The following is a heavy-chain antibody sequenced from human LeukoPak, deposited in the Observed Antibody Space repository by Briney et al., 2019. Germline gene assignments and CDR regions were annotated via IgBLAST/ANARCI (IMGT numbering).Heavy chain of an antibody. Sequence: PSGTLSLTCAVSGGSISSSNWWSWVRQPPGKGLEWIGSIYYSGSTYYNPSLKSRVTISVDTSKNQFSLKLSSVTAADTAVYYCARRAIAVAGTFDYWGQGTLVTVSS. J-gene: IGHJ4*02. CDR1: GGSISSSNW. D-gene: IGHD6-19*01. CDR2: IYYSGST. CDR3: ARRAIAVAGTFDY. V-gene: IGHV4-4*02.